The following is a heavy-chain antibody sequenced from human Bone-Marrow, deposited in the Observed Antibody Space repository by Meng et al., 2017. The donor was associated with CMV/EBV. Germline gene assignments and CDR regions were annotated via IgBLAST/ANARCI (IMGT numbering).Heavy chain of an antibody. CDR2: INHSGST. CDR1: GGSFSGYY. CDR3: ARGRWYYDYVWGSYRHSLRLPTLFDY. D-gene: IGHD3-16*02. V-gene: IGHV4-34*01. J-gene: IGHJ4*02. Sequence: LRLSCAVYGGSFSGYYWSWIRQPPGKGLEWIGEINHSGSTNYNPSLKSRVTISVDTSKNQFSLKLSSVTAADTAVYYCARGRWYYDYVWGSYRHSLRLPTLFDYWGQGTLVTVSS.